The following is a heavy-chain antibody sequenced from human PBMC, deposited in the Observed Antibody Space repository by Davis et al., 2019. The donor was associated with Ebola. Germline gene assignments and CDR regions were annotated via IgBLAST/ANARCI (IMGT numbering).Heavy chain of an antibody. CDR2: IDPSDSYT. CDR1: GYSFTNYW. J-gene: IGHJ3*01. CDR3: ARRVAYSAFDV. D-gene: IGHD3-16*01. Sequence: GESLKISCKGSGYSFTNYWITWVRQMPGKGLEWMGRIDPSDSYTNYGPSFRGHVTISVDKSISTAYLQWCGLQASDTAMYYCARRVAYSAFDVWGQGTMVTVSS. V-gene: IGHV5-10-1*01.